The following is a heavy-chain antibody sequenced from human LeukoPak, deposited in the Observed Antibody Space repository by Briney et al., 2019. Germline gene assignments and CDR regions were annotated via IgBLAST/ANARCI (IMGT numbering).Heavy chain of an antibody. CDR3: ATNYDILTGYFDFDY. CDR1: GGSISSYY. Sequence: PSETLSLTCTVSGGSISSYYWSWTRQPPGKGLEWIGSIYYSGSTYYNPSLKSRVTISVDTSKNQFSLKLSSVTAADTAVYYCATNYDILTGYFDFDYWGQGTLVTVSS. V-gene: IGHV4-59*04. CDR2: IYYSGST. J-gene: IGHJ4*02. D-gene: IGHD3-9*01.